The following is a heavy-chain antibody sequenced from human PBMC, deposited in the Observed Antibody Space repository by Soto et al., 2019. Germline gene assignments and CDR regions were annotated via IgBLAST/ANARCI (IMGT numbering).Heavy chain of an antibody. D-gene: IGHD1-26*01. CDR3: ARVKSGSYALYHFDY. V-gene: IGHV4-59*01. CDR2: NYYSCTT. Sequence: NPSETLSLTFTVSGGSISGYYWSWSRQPPGQGLELIGYNYYSCTTNYNPSLQSRVSISVDKSKNPFSLKLSSVTAGDTAVYFCARVKSGSYALYHFDYWGQGTLVTVSS. CDR1: GGSISGYY. J-gene: IGHJ4*02.